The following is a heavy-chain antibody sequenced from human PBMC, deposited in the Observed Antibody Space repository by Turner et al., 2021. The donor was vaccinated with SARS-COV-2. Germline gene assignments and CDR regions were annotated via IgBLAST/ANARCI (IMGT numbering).Heavy chain of an antibody. D-gene: IGHD2-15*01. Sequence: QVQLVESGGGVVQPGRSLRLPCPASGFPFSNYGVHWVRQAPGKGLEWVAVISYDGSNKYYADSVKGRFTISRDNSKNTLYLQMNSLRAEDTAVYYCAKSGGMYCSGGNCYSSYFDYWGQGTLVTVSS. CDR3: AKSGGMYCSGGNCYSSYFDY. CDR2: ISYDGSNK. J-gene: IGHJ4*02. V-gene: IGHV3-30*18. CDR1: GFPFSNYG.